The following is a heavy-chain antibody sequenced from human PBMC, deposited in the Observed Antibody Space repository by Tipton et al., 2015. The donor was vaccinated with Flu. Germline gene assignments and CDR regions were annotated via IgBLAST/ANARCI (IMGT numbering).Heavy chain of an antibody. J-gene: IGHJ5*02. V-gene: IGHV4-31*03. Sequence: TLSLTCTFSGASITSGGFYWTWIRQHPGKGLEWVGSILYRGSTYYNPALRSRISISMDASRNQFSLGMTSLTAADTAIYFCAGEQGGWFDLWGQGTLVSVSS. CDR1: GASITSGGFY. D-gene: IGHD2-15*01. CDR2: ILYRGST. CDR3: AGEQGGWFDL.